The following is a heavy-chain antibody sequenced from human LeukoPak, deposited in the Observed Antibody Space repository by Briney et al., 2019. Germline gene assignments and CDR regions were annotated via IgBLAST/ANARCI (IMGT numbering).Heavy chain of an antibody. CDR3: ARDFGYSGYDSDDY. J-gene: IGHJ4*02. CDR1: GGSISSSSYY. D-gene: IGHD5-12*01. CDR2: IYYSGST. V-gene: IGHV4-39*07. Sequence: SETLSLTCTVSGGSISSSSYYWGWIRQPPGKGLEWIGSIYYSGSTYYNPSLKSRVTISVDTSKNQFSLKLSSVTAADTAVYYCARDFGYSGYDSDDYWGQGTLVTVSS.